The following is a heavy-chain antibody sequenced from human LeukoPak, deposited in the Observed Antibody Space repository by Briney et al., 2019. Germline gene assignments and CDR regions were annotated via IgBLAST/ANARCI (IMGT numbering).Heavy chain of an antibody. V-gene: IGHV1-46*01. CDR2: INPSGGST. Sequence: ASVKVSCKASGYTFTSYYMHWVRQAPGQGLEWMGIINPSGGSTSYAQKFQGSVTMTRDTSTSTVYMELSSLRAEDTAVYYCARDGEYQLLSYNWFDPWGQGTLVTVSS. CDR3: ARDGEYQLLSYNWFDP. J-gene: IGHJ5*02. D-gene: IGHD2-2*01. CDR1: GYTFTSYY.